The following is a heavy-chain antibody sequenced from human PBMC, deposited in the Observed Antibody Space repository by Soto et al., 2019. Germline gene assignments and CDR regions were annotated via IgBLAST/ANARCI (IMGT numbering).Heavy chain of an antibody. D-gene: IGHD3-3*01. J-gene: IGHJ4*02. CDR2: ISYDGGNK. V-gene: IGHV3-30-3*01. CDR3: ARHKRDLRFLEWSYYFDY. CDR1: GFTFSTYA. Sequence: GGSLRLSCVASGFTFSTYAMHWVRQAPGKGLEWVAVISYDGGNKYYADSVKGRFTISRDNSKNTLYLQMNSLRVEDTAVYYCARHKRDLRFLEWSYYFDYWGQGTLVTVSS.